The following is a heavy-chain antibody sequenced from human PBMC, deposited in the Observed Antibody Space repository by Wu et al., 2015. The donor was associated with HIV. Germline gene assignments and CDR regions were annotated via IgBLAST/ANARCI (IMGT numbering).Heavy chain of an antibody. CDR2: MNPXSGNT. CDR3: ARGRLRKLHTYFWSWLRWGDYYSGRR. CDR1: GYTFTSYD. Sequence: QVQLVQSGAEVKKPGASVKVSCKASGYTFTSYDINWVRQATGQGLEWMGWMNPXSGNTGYAQKFQGRVTITRNTSISTAYMELSSLRSEDTAVYYCARGRLRKLHTYFWSWLRWGDYYSGRRGDKGTTVTVSS. D-gene: IGHD3-3*01. V-gene: IGHV1-8*03. J-gene: IGHJ6*03.